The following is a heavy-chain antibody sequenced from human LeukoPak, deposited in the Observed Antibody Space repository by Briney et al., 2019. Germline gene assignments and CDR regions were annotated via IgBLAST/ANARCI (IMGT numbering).Heavy chain of an antibody. V-gene: IGHV1-18*01. J-gene: IGHJ6*03. CDR1: GYTFTSYG. D-gene: IGHD2-2*01. Sequence: ASVKVSCKASGYTFTSYGISWVRQAPGQGLEWMGWISAYNGNTNYAQKLQGRVTMTTDTSTSTAYMELRSLRPDDTAVYYCARRYCSSTSCYARTGGGYYYYYYMDVWGKGTTVTISS. CDR2: ISAYNGNT. CDR3: ARRYCSSTSCYARTGGGYYYYYYMDV.